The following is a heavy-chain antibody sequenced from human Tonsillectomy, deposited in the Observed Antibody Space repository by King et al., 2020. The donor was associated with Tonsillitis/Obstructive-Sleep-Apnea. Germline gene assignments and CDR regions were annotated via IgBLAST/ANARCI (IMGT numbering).Heavy chain of an antibody. CDR2: IHYSGST. D-gene: IGHD3-22*01. J-gene: IGHJ6*02. V-gene: IGHV4-59*01. CDR3: ARDPRGYDSSGYYYYYGMDV. Sequence: VQLQESGPGLVKPSETLSLTCTVSGGSISSYYWSWIRHPPGKGLEWIGYIHYSGSTNYNPSLKSRVTISVDTSKSQFSLKLSSVTAADTAVYYCARDPRGYDSSGYYYYYGMDVWGQGTTVTVSS. CDR1: GGSISSYY.